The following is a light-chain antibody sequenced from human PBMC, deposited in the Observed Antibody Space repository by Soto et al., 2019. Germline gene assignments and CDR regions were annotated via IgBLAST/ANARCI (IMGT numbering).Light chain of an antibody. Sequence: QSALAQPASVSGSPGQSITIPCTETTSDIGAYDYVSWYQQHPGKVPKLIIFEVTKRPSGFSSRFSGSKSGNTASLTISGLQAEDEADYYCSSYTHRATLIFGGGTKLTVL. J-gene: IGLJ2*01. CDR3: SSYTHRATLI. CDR1: TSDIGAYDY. CDR2: EVT. V-gene: IGLV2-14*01.